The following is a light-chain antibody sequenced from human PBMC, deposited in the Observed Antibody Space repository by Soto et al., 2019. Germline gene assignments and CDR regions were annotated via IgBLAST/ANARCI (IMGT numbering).Light chain of an antibody. CDR1: QSVGSNY. J-gene: IGKJ4*01. CDR3: RKYGRPPLLT. CDR2: GAS. Sequence: EIVLTQSPGTLSLSPGERATLSCRASQSVGSNYLAWYQQKPGQAPRLLMYGASTRAAGIPDRFSGSGSGTDFILTISSLEPEDSALNYCRKYGRPPLLTFGGGTKVNIK. V-gene: IGKV3-20*01.